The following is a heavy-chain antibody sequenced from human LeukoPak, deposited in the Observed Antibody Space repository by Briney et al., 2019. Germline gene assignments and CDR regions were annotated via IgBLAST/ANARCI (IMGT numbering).Heavy chain of an antibody. CDR2: INAGNGNT. Sequence: ASVTVSCKASGYTFTSYAMHWVRQAPGQRLEWMGWINAGNGNTKYSQKFQGRVTITRDTSASTAYMELSSLRSEDTAVYYCAREYYDSSGFRGAFDIWGQGTMVTVSS. CDR1: GYTFTSYA. V-gene: IGHV1-3*01. D-gene: IGHD3-22*01. J-gene: IGHJ3*02. CDR3: AREYYDSSGFRGAFDI.